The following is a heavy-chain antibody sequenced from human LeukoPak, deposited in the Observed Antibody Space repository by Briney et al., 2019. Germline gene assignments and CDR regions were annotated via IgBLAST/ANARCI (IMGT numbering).Heavy chain of an antibody. V-gene: IGHV4-39*01. D-gene: IGHD5-24*01. Sequence: SETLSLTCTVSGGSISSSRYYWGWLRQPPGKGMEGIGSIYYSGSTYYNPSLKSRVTISVDTSKNQFSLKLTSVTAADTAMYYCARSTMATITVDAFDIWGQGTMVTVSS. J-gene: IGHJ3*02. CDR1: GGSISSSRYY. CDR2: IYYSGST. CDR3: ARSTMATITVDAFDI.